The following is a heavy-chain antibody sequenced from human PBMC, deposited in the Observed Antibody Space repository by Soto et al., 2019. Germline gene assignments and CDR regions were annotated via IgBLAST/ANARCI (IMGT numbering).Heavy chain of an antibody. Sequence: APVQVSCKASGGTFSSYAISWVRQAPGQGLAWMGGIIPIFGTANYAQKFQGRVTITAAKSTSTAYMELSRLRSEDTAVYYCARDRPPYSSGYPLWTFDIWSQGTMVTVS. CDR3: ARDRPPYSSGYPLWTFDI. CDR2: IIPIFGTA. V-gene: IGHV1-69*06. J-gene: IGHJ3*02. D-gene: IGHD6-25*01. CDR1: GGTFSSYA.